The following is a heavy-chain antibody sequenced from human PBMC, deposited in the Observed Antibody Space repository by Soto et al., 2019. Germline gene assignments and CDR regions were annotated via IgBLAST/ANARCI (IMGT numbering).Heavy chain of an antibody. D-gene: IGHD6-19*01. CDR2: ISWNSGSI. Sequence: EVQLVESGGGLVQPGRSLRLSCAASGFTFDDYAMHWVPQAPGQGLEWVSGISWNSGSIGYADSVKGRFTISRDNAKNSLYLQMNSLRAEDTALYYCAKDSLRKQWLDRCPFDYWGQGTLVTVSS. J-gene: IGHJ4*02. CDR1: GFTFDDYA. V-gene: IGHV3-9*01. CDR3: AKDSLRKQWLDRCPFDY.